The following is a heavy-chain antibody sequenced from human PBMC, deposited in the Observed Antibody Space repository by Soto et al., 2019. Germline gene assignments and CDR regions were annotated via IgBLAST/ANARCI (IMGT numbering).Heavy chain of an antibody. CDR2: IIPIFGTT. Sequence: SVKVSCKASGGTFSSYAISWVRQAPGQGLQWMGGIIPIFGTTNYAQKFQGRVTITADESTSTVYMELSSPRSEDTAVYYCARVTDSNFLYWGQGAMVTVSS. CDR1: GGTFSSYA. D-gene: IGHD4-4*01. CDR3: ARVTDSNFLY. J-gene: IGHJ4*02. V-gene: IGHV1-69*13.